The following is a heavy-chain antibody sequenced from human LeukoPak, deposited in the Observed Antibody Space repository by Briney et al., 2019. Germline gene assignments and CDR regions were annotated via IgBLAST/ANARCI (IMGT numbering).Heavy chain of an antibody. Sequence: GASVKVSCKASGYTFTGYYMHWVRQAPGQGLEWMGWISAYNGNTNYAQKLQGRVTMTTDTSTSTAYMELRSLRSDDTAVYYCARYSGSYRFDYWGQGTLVTVSS. D-gene: IGHD1-26*01. CDR1: GYTFTGYY. V-gene: IGHV1-18*04. CDR3: ARYSGSYRFDY. J-gene: IGHJ4*02. CDR2: ISAYNGNT.